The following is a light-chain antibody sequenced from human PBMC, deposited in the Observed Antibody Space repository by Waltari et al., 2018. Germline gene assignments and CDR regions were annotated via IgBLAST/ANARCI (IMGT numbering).Light chain of an antibody. Sequence: QSVLTQPPSVSAAPGQRVTIPCSGGSSNIGNNYVSWYRQFPGTAPKLLIDENTERPSGIPGRFAGAKSCTSATLAITGLQAGDEADYYCGTWDSSLSGAVFGGGTHLTVL. V-gene: IGLV1-51*02. CDR2: ENT. CDR1: SSNIGNNY. CDR3: GTWDSSLSGAV. J-gene: IGLJ7*01.